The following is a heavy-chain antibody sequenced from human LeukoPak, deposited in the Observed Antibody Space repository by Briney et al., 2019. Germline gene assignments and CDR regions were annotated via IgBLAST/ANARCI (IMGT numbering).Heavy chain of an antibody. CDR2: IYISGST. CDR3: ARALNPLPGTYYFDY. V-gene: IGHV4-4*07. D-gene: IGHD2-15*01. Sequence: SDTLSLTCTVSGGSISSYYWSWIRQPAGKGLEWIGRIYISGSTNYNSSLQSRVTMSVDTSKNQFSLKLSSVTAADTAVYYCARALNPLPGTYYFDYWGQGTLVTVSS. CDR1: GGSISSYY. J-gene: IGHJ4*02.